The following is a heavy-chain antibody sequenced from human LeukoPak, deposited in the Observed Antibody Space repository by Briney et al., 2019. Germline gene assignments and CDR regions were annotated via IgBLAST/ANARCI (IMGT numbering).Heavy chain of an antibody. CDR2: INTDTGNP. D-gene: IGHD3-10*01. CDR1: GYTFTSYA. V-gene: IGHV7-4-1*02. J-gene: IGHJ4*02. Sequence: ASVKVSCKASGYTFTSYAMNWVRQAPGQGLEWMGWINTDTGNPTYAQGFTGRFVFSLDTSVSTAYLQISSLKAEDTAVYYCASGLWFGELFEVDYWGQGTLVTVSS. CDR3: ASGLWFGELFEVDY.